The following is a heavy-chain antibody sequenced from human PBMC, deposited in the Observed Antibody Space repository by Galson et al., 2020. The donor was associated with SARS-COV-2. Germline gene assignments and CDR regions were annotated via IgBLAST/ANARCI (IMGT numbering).Heavy chain of an antibody. CDR3: ARDQVVVSAAGTAGGYYYGMDV. V-gene: IGHV3-11*01. CDR2: ISSSGSTI. Sequence: NSGGSLRLSCAASGFTFSDYYMSWIRQAPGKGLEWVSYISSSGSTIYYADSVKGRFTISRDNAKNSLYLQMNSLRAEDTAVYYCARDQVVVSAAGTAGGYYYGMDVWGQGTTVTVSS. J-gene: IGHJ6*02. CDR1: GFTFSDYY. D-gene: IGHD6-13*01.